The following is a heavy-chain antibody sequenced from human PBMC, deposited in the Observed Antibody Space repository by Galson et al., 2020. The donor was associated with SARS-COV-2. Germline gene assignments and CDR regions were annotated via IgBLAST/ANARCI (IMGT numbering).Heavy chain of an antibody. D-gene: IGHD3-16*01. V-gene: IGHV4-34*01. CDR1: GGSFSGYY. J-gene: IGHJ4*02. CDR2: INHSGST. Sequence: SQTLSLTCAVYGGSFSGYYWSWIRQPPGKGLEWIGEINHSGSTNYNPSLKSRVTISVDTSKNQFSLKLSSVTAADTAVYYCARGGMITFGDRLFDYWGQGTLVTVSS. CDR3: ARGGMITFGDRLFDY.